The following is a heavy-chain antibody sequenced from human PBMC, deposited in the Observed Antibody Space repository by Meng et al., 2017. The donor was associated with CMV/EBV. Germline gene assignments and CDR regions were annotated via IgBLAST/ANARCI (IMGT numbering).Heavy chain of an antibody. CDR3: ARDAQVVGANPGDY. V-gene: IGHV1-18*01. CDR1: GYTFTSYY. CDR2: ISSYNGNT. D-gene: IGHD1-26*01. Sequence: ASVKVSCKASGYTFTSYYINWLRQAPGEGLEWMGWISSYNGNTNYAQKLQGRVTMTTDTSTSKAYMELRSLRSDDTAVYYCARDAQVVGANPGDYWGQGTLVTVSS. J-gene: IGHJ4*02.